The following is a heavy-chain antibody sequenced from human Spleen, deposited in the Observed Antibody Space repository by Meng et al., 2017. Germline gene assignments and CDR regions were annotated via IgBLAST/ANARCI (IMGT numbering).Heavy chain of an antibody. CDR2: IYWDDDK. D-gene: IGHD6-6*01. CDR1: GFSLSTSGVG. J-gene: IGHJ4*02. V-gene: IGHV2-5*02. CDR3: THRVADGSSWSSGLFDY. Sequence: QIPLKESVPTLARPTQTLTVSCTFSGFSLSTSGVGVGWIRQPPGKALEWLALIYWDDDKRYSPSLKSRLSITKDTSKNQVVLTMTTVDPVDTGTYYCTHRVADGSSWSSGLFDYWGQGTLVTVSS.